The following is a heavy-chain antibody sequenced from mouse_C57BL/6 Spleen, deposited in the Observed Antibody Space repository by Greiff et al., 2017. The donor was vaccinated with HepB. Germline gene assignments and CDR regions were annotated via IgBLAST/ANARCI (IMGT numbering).Heavy chain of an antibody. CDR1: GYAFSSSW. CDR2: IYPGDGDT. D-gene: IGHD2-1*01. J-gene: IGHJ2*01. CDR3: ASTMPTAYYFDY. Sequence: VQLQQSGPELVKPGASVKISCKASGYAFSSSWMNWVKQRPGKGLEWIGRIYPGDGDTNYNGKFKGKATVTADKSSSTAYMQLSSLTSEDSAVYFCASTMPTAYYFDYWGQGTTLTVSS. V-gene: IGHV1-82*01.